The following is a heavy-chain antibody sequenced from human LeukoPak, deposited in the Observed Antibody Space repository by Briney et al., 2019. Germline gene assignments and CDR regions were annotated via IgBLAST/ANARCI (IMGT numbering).Heavy chain of an antibody. D-gene: IGHD6-13*01. CDR3: AREIAAAGLNWFDP. V-gene: IGHV3-21*01. CDR2: ISSSSLYI. CDR1: GFTFSDYS. Sequence: GGSLRLSCAASGFTFSDYSISWVRQAAGKGLEWVASISSSSLYIYYADPVKGRFTISRDNAKNSLYLQMNNLRAEDTAVYYCAREIAAAGLNWFDPWGQGTLVTVSS. J-gene: IGHJ5*02.